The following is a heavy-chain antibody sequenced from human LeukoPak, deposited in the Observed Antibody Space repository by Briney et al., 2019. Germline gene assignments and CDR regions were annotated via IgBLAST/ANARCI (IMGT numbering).Heavy chain of an antibody. CDR1: GFTFSSYE. J-gene: IGHJ4*02. Sequence: GGSLRLSCAASGFTFSSYEMNWVRQAPGKGLEWVSCIRSSGSAIYYADSVKGRFTISRDNAKNSLYLQMNSLRAEDTAVYYCASVGRQWLVFDYWGQGTLVTVSS. CDR3: ASVGRQWLVFDY. D-gene: IGHD6-19*01. CDR2: IRSSGSAI. V-gene: IGHV3-48*03.